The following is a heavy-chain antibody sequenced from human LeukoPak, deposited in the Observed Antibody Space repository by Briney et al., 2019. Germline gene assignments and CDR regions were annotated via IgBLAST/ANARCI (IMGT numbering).Heavy chain of an antibody. CDR1: GFTFSSYA. J-gene: IGHJ6*04. CDR2: ISGSGGST. V-gene: IGHV3-23*01. D-gene: IGHD3-3*01. Sequence: GGSLRLSRAASGFTFSSYAMSWVRQAPGKGLEWVSAISGSGGSTYYADSVKGRFTISRDNSKNTLYLQMNSLRAEDTAVYYCAKDRITIFGVAAKSLDVWGKGTTVTVSS. CDR3: AKDRITIFGVAAKSLDV.